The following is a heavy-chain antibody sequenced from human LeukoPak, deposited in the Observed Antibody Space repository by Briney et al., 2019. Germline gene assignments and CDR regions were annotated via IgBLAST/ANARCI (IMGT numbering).Heavy chain of an antibody. CDR3: ARKISRRGAFDI. J-gene: IGHJ3*02. CDR1: GFTFSDYW. D-gene: IGHD3-3*02. Sequence: GGSLRLSCAASGFTFSDYWMSWVRQAPGKGLEWVSVIYSGGSTYYADSVKGRFTISRDNSKNTLYLQMNSLRAEDTAVYYCARKISRRGAFDIWGQGTMVTVSS. V-gene: IGHV3-53*01. CDR2: IYSGGST.